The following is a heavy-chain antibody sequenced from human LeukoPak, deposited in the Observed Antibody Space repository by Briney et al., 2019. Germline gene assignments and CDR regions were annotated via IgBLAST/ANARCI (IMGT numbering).Heavy chain of an antibody. CDR2: INPNSGGT. D-gene: IGHD2-2*02. CDR3: ARESLGYCSSTSCYTWDY. J-gene: IGHJ4*02. CDR1: GYTFTDYY. Sequence: ASVKVSCKASGYTFTDYYMHWVRQAPGQGLEWMGWINPNSGGTNYAQKFQGRVTMTRDTSIRTAYMELSRLRSDDTAVYYCARESLGYCSSTSCYTWDYWGQGTLVTVSS. V-gene: IGHV1-2*02.